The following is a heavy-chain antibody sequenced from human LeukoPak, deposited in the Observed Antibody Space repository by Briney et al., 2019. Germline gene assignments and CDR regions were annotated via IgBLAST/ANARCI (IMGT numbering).Heavy chain of an antibody. V-gene: IGHV3-23*01. CDR1: GFTFSSFA. D-gene: IGHD2-8*02. J-gene: IGHJ4*02. CDR3: AKPRTTGLGWAQFDY. CDR2: FDGNGPNA. Sequence: GGSLRLSCAASGFTFSSFAMTWVRQAPGKGLEWVSGFDGNGPNAYYADSVKGRWTISRDNSRNTLYLEMNSLRPEDTAIYYCAKPRTTGLGWAQFDYWGQGSLVTVSS.